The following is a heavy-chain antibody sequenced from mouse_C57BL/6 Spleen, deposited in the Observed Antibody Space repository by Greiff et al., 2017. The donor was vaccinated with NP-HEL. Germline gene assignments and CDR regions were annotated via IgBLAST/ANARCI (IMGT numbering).Heavy chain of an antibody. V-gene: IGHV1-81*01. Sequence: QVQLQQSGAELARPGASVKLSGKASGYTFTSYGISWVKQRTGQGLEWIGEIYPRSGNTYYNEKFKGKATLTADKSSSTAYMELRSLTSEDSAVYFCARGNYGNYEGYYYAMDYWGQGTSVTVSS. CDR3: ARGNYGNYEGYYYAMDY. J-gene: IGHJ4*01. CDR1: GYTFTSYG. D-gene: IGHD2-1*01. CDR2: IYPRSGNT.